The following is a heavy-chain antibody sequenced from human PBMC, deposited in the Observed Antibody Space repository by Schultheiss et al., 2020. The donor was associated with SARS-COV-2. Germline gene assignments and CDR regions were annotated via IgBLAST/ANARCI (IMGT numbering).Heavy chain of an antibody. CDR1: GGSISSYY. CDR2: IYTSGST. V-gene: IGHV4-4*07. CDR3: ARVAYPYHYMDV. Sequence: SETLSLTCTVSGGSISSYYWSWIRQPAGKGLEWIGRIYTSGSTYYNPSLKSRVTISVDRSKNQFSLKLSSVTAADTAVYYCARVAYPYHYMDVWGKGTTVTVSS. J-gene: IGHJ6*03.